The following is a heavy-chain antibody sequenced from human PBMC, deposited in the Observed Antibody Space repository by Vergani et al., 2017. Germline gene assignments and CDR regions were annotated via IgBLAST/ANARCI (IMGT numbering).Heavy chain of an antibody. J-gene: IGHJ4*02. CDR1: GGSFNNYY. D-gene: IGHD5-18*01. CDR3: ARHLRGYSYGVFDY. CDR2: IYYTGIT. V-gene: IGHV4-59*08. Sequence: QLQLQESGPGLVKPSETLSLTCIVSGGSFNNYYWSWIRQPPGKGLEWIGYIYYTGITNYNPSLKSRVTISIDTSKNHFSLRLSSVTAADTAVYYCARHLRGYSYGVFDYWGQGREVTVSS.